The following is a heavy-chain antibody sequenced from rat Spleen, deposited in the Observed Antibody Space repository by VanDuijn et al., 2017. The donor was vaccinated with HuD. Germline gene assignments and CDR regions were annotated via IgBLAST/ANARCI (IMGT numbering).Heavy chain of an antibody. Sequence: EVQLVESDGGLVQPGRSLKLSCTASGFTFSDYYMAWVRQAPTKGLEWVATISYDDSSTYYRDSVKGRFTISRDNAKSTLYLQMDSLRSEDTATYYCARHAKQLDYVMDAWGQGASVTVSS. V-gene: IGHV5-29*01. D-gene: IGHD1-10*01. CDR3: ARHAKQLDYVMDA. CDR2: ISYDDSST. CDR1: GFTFSDYY. J-gene: IGHJ4*01.